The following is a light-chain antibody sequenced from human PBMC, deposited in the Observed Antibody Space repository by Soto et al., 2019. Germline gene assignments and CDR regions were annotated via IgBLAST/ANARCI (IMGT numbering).Light chain of an antibody. CDR3: QQYKSWPPMT. Sequence: EIVMTQSPATLSVSPGERATLYCRASQSVSSNLAWYQQRPGQAPRLIIYGASTRATGVPVRFSGSGSGTDFTLTISSLQSEDFAVYYCQQYKSWPPMTFGQGTKVEIK. V-gene: IGKV3-15*01. CDR2: GAS. CDR1: QSVSSN. J-gene: IGKJ1*01.